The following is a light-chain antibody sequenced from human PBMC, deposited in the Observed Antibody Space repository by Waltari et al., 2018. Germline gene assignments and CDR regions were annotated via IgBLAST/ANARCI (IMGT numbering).Light chain of an antibody. V-gene: IGKV2-40*01. CDR3: MQAVEYPS. CDR1: QSLVDSEDGNTY. CDR2: EGA. J-gene: IGKJ4*01. Sequence: DIVMTQTPISLPVTLGEPASISCRSSQSLVDSEDGNTYLEWYLQKTGQSPQLLIYEGAKWASGVPDRFSGSGSDTEFTLKINRVEAEDVGVYYCMQAVEYPSFGGGTKVEI.